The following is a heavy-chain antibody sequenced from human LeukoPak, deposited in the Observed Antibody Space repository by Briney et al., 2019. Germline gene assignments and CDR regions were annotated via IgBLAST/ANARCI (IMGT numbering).Heavy chain of an antibody. D-gene: IGHD1-26*01. J-gene: IGHJ3*02. V-gene: IGHV4-59*08. CDR2: ISYTGSA. CDR3: AGRVGDSAFDI. CDR1: GGSFSGYY. Sequence: SETLSLTCAVYGGSFSGYYWSWIRQPPGKGLEWIGYISYTGSANYNPSLKSRVTISVDTSKNKFSLKLSSVTAADTAVYYCAGRVGDSAFDIWGPGTMVTVSS.